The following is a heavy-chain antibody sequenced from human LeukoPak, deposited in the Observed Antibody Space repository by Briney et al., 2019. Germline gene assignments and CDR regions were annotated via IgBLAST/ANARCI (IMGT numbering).Heavy chain of an antibody. Sequence: ASVEVSWKASGYTFTGPYVHWVRQAPGQGLEWMGWINLNSGGTQYVQKFQGKVTMTRDTSVNTAYMDLSRLRFDDTAIYYCATTGFCTAGSCPAFDSWGQGTLVTVSS. CDR3: ATTGFCTAGSCPAFDS. J-gene: IGHJ4*02. V-gene: IGHV1-2*02. D-gene: IGHD2-15*01. CDR2: INLNSGGT. CDR1: GYTFTGPY.